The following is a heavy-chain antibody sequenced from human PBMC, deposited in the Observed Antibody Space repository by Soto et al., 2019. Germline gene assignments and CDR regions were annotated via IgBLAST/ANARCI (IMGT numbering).Heavy chain of an antibody. Sequence: QVQLVQSGAEVKQPGSSVKVSCKASGGTFSSYAISWVRQAPGQGLEWMGGIIPIFGTANYAKKFQGRVTITADEYTSRSEMERSGLRGEETAVYYCAREDSGSNYTARWSKGTLVTGYS. CDR3: AREDSGSNYTAR. D-gene: IGHD1-26*01. J-gene: IGHJ4*02. V-gene: IGHV1-69*12. CDR1: GGTFSSYA. CDR2: IIPIFGTA.